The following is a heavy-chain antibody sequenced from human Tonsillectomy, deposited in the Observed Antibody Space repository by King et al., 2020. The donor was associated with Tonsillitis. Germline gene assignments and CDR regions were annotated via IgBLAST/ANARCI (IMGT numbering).Heavy chain of an antibody. CDR1: GYTFTSYW. D-gene: IGHD6-13*01. Sequence: QLVQSGAEVKKPGESLKISCKASGYTFTSYWIAWVRQMPGKGLEWMGIIFPIDSETRYSPSFEDQVTISADKSIDSVYLQWTSLRASDSAMYYCARRTIASADGGFDIWGQGTLVTVSS. J-gene: IGHJ3*02. CDR3: ARRTIASADGGFDI. V-gene: IGHV5-51*03. CDR2: IFPIDSET.